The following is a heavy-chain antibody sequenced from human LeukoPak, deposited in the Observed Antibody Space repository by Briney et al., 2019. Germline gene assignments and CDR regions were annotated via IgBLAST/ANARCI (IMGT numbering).Heavy chain of an antibody. J-gene: IGHJ1*01. CDR2: TYYRSKWYN. Sequence: SQTLSLTCAISGDSVSSNSAAWNWIRQSPSRGLEWLGRTYYRSKWYNDYAVSVKSRITINPDTSKNQFSLQLNSVTPEDTAVYYCARDSFSSGWSEDLGYFQHWGQGTLVTVSS. D-gene: IGHD6-19*01. CDR3: ARDSFSSGWSEDLGYFQH. CDR1: GDSVSSNSAA. V-gene: IGHV6-1*01.